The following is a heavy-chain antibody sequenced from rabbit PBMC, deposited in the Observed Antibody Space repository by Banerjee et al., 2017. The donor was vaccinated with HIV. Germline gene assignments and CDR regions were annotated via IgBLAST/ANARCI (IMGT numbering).Heavy chain of an antibody. CDR1: GFDFSSYG. D-gene: IGHD4-1*01. CDR3: AREGSSGWGFNL. J-gene: IGHJ4*01. Sequence: QEQLVESGGGLVQPGGSLKLSCKASGFDFSSYGVSWVRQAPGKGLEWIACINSSSGNTVYATWAKGRFTISKTSSTTVTLQMTSLTAADTATYFCAREGSSGWGFNLWGQGTLVTVS. CDR2: INSSSGNT. V-gene: IGHV1S45*01.